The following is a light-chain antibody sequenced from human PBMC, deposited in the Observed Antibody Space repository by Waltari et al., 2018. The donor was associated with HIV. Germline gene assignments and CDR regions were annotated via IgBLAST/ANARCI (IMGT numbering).Light chain of an antibody. V-gene: IGLV1-44*01. CDR3: AAWDDSLNGWV. J-gene: IGLJ3*02. Sequence: QSVLTQPPSESGTPGQRVTISCSGNRSNIGSNTVRWYQQLPGTATKLFIYSNNQRPSGVPDRFSGSKSGTSASLAISGLQSEDEADYYCAAWDDSLNGWVFGGGTKLTVV. CDR2: SNN. CDR1: RSNIGSNT.